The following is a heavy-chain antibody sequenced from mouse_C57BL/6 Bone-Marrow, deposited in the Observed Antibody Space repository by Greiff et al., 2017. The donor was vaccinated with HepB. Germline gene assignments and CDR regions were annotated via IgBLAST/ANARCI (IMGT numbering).Heavy chain of an antibody. J-gene: IGHJ1*03. Sequence: QVQLLQSGAELMKPGASVKLSCKATGYTFTGYWIEWVKQRPGHGLEWIGEILPGSGSTNYNEKFKGKATFTADTSSNTAYMQLSSLTTEDSAIYYCARGGDYYGSSYYWYFDVWGTGTTVTVSS. CDR1: GYTFTGYW. CDR2: ILPGSGST. D-gene: IGHD1-1*01. V-gene: IGHV1-9*01. CDR3: ARGGDYYGSSYYWYFDV.